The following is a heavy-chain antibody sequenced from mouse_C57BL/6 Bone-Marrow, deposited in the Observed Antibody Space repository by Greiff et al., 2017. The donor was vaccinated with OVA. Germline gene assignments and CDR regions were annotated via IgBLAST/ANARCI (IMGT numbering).Heavy chain of an antibody. CDR1: GYTFTSYW. J-gene: IGHJ3*01. V-gene: IGHV1-64*01. CDR3: AKFAY. Sequence: QVQLQQPGAELVKPGASVKLSCKASGYTFTSYWMHWVKQRPGQGLEWIGMIHPNSGSTNYNEKFQSKATMTRDKANSTAYMPLSSLTSEGAAVYYCAKFAYWGQGTLVTVSA. CDR2: IHPNSGST.